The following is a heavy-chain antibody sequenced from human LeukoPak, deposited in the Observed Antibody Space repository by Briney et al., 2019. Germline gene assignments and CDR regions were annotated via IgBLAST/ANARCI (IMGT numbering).Heavy chain of an antibody. Sequence: ASVKVSCKASGYTFTGYYMHWVRQAPGQGLEWMGWINPNSGGTNYAQKLQGRVTMTTDTSTSTAYMELRSLRSDDTAVYYCARDFRAATRYAFDIWGQGTMVTVSS. J-gene: IGHJ3*02. D-gene: IGHD2-15*01. CDR2: INPNSGGT. CDR3: ARDFRAATRYAFDI. V-gene: IGHV1-2*02. CDR1: GYTFTGYY.